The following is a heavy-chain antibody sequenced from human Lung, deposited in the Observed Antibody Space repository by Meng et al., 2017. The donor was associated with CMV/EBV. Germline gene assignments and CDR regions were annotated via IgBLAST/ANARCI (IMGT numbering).Heavy chain of an antibody. CDR2: ISPSGGTT. D-gene: IGHD3-3*01. CDR1: GFTFSSYP. J-gene: IGHJ4*02. Sequence: GEXXKISCEASGFTFSSYPMNWVRRAPGKGLEWVSTISPSGGTTYYADSVKGRFTVSRDNSKNTLYLEMTSLRAEDTAIYYCAKAPPRFWKLLIQGRGWGQGTXVTVSS. V-gene: IGHV3-23*01. CDR3: AKAPPRFWKLLIQGRG.